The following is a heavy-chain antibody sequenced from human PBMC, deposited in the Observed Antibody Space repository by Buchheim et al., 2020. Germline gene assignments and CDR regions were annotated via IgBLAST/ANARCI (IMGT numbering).Heavy chain of an antibody. V-gene: IGHV1-46*01. Sequence: QVQLVQSGAEVKKPGASVKVSCKASGYTFTSYYMHWVRQAPGQGLEWMGIINPSGGSTSYAQQFQGRVTMPRATSTSTVHMELSSLRSEDTAVYYCARGLEGGYSSSWYDYWGQGTL. D-gene: IGHD6-13*01. J-gene: IGHJ4*02. CDR3: ARGLEGGYSSSWYDY. CDR1: GYTFTSYY. CDR2: INPSGGST.